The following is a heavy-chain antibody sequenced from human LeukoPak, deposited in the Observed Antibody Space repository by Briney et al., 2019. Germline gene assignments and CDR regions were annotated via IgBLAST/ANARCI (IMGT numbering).Heavy chain of an antibody. Sequence: SETLSLTCTVSGDSISSYYWSWIRQPPGKGLEWIGYIYYSGTSNYNPSLKSRVTMSVDTSKNQFSLKLSSVTAADTAVYYCVAMTNDAFDIWGQGTMVTVSS. CDR1: GDSISSYY. D-gene: IGHD2-2*01. CDR3: VAMTNDAFDI. V-gene: IGHV4-59*01. J-gene: IGHJ3*02. CDR2: IYYSGTS.